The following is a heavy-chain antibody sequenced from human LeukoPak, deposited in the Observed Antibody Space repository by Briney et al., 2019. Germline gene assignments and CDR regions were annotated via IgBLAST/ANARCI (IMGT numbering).Heavy chain of an antibody. CDR3: LGYCSGGNCYSGGY. D-gene: IGHD2-15*01. V-gene: IGHV3-23*01. Sequence: GGALRLSCVASAFTLSSYAMSWVRQAPGGGLEWVSATSGSGGSKYYADSVKGRFTPSTDNSMHTQSLQMNSLRAEDTAVYYCLGYCSGGNCYSGGYWGQGTLVTVSS. J-gene: IGHJ4*02. CDR1: AFTLSSYA. CDR2: TSGSGGSK.